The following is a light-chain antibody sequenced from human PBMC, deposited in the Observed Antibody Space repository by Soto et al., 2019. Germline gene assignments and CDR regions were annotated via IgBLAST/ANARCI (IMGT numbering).Light chain of an antibody. CDR2: ATS. Sequence: IVLTQSPGTLSLSLGERATLSCRASQSVSSNYFAWYQQKPGQAPRLLIYATSSRAAGIPDRFSGSGSGTDFTLSISRLEPEDFAVYYCQQYGNSPRYSFGQGTRLEIK. CDR3: QQYGNSPRYS. V-gene: IGKV3-20*01. CDR1: QSVSSNY. J-gene: IGKJ2*03.